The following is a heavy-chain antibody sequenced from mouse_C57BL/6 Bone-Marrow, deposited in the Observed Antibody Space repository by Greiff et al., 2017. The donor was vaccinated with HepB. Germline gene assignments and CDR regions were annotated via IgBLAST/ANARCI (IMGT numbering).Heavy chain of an antibody. Sequence: QVQLQQSGPELVKPGASVKLSCKASGYTFTSYDINWVKQRPGQGLEWIGWIYPRDGSTKYNEKFKGKATLTVDTSSSTAYMELLSLTSEDSAVYFCARSRATYSNYVWFAYWGQGTLVTVSS. J-gene: IGHJ3*01. CDR3: ARSRATYSNYVWFAY. CDR2: IYPRDGST. D-gene: IGHD2-5*01. CDR1: GYTFTSYD. V-gene: IGHV1-85*01.